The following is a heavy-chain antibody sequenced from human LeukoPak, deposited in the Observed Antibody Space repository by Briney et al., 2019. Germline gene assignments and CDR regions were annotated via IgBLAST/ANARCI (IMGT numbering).Heavy chain of an antibody. V-gene: IGHV5-51*01. CDR3: ARLYGSGSDHYYYYGMDV. Sequence: GESLKISFQGSGYRFTSYWIGWVRPMPGKGLGWMGIIYPGDSDTRYSPSFQGQVTISADKSISTAYLQWSSLKASDTAMYYCARLYGSGSDHYYYYGMDVWGKGTTVTVSS. J-gene: IGHJ6*04. CDR1: GYRFTSYW. D-gene: IGHD3-10*01. CDR2: IYPGDSDT.